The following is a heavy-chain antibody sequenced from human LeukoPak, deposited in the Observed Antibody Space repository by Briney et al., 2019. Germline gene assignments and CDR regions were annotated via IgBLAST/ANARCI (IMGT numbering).Heavy chain of an antibody. D-gene: IGHD1-26*01. Sequence: GALRLSCAASGFTFNSYAMTWVRQAPGKGLEWVSTISGSGGRTCYADSVKGRFTISRDDSKNTLYLQMNSLRAEDTAVYYCAKAAEDREWELLSYGMDVWGQGTTVTVSS. CDR3: AKAAEDREWELLSYGMDV. CDR2: ISGSGGRT. V-gene: IGHV3-23*01. J-gene: IGHJ6*02. CDR1: GFTFNSYA.